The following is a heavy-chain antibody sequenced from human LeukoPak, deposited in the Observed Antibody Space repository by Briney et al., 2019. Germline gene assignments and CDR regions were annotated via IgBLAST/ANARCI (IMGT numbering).Heavy chain of an antibody. Sequence: GGSLRLSCAASGFTFSSYSMNWVRQAPGKGLEWVSSISSSSSYIYYADSVEGRFTISRDNAKNSLYLQKNSLRAEDTAVYYCARDYKPWSIAAAGQGDYWGQGTLVTVSS. V-gene: IGHV3-21*01. CDR3: ARDYKPWSIAAAGQGDY. CDR2: ISSSSSYI. J-gene: IGHJ4*02. CDR1: GFTFSSYS. D-gene: IGHD6-13*01.